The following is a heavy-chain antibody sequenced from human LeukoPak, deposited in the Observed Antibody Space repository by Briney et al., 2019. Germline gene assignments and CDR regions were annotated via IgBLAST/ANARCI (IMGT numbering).Heavy chain of an antibody. CDR2: ISSSSSTI. J-gene: IGHJ4*02. CDR1: GFTFSSYS. D-gene: IGHD3-3*01. Sequence: GGSLRLSCAASGFTFSSYSMNWVRQAPGKGLEWVSYISSSSSTIYYADSVKGRFTISRDNAKNSLYLQMNSLRAEDTAVYYCARDLRFLIDYWGQGTLVTVSS. V-gene: IGHV3-48*01. CDR3: ARDLRFLIDY.